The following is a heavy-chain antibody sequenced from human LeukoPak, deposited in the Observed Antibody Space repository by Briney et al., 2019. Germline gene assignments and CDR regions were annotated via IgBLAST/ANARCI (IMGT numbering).Heavy chain of an antibody. CDR3: ARKGDGCKLTDSYYYYYYGMDV. CDR2: IIPILGIA. J-gene: IGHJ6*02. D-gene: IGHD5-24*01. Sequence: ASVKASCKASGGTFSSYAISWVRQAPGQGLEWMGRIIPILGIANYAQKFQGRVTITADKSTSTAYMELSSLRSEDTAVYYCARKGDGCKLTDSYYYYYYGMDVWGQGTTVTVSS. V-gene: IGHV1-69*04. CDR1: GGTFSSYA.